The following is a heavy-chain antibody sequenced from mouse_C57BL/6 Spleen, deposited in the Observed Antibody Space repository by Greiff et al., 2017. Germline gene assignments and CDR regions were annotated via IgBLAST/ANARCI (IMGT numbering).Heavy chain of an antibody. CDR3: ARFGCYKN. D-gene: IGHD1-1*02. V-gene: IGHV1-50*01. J-gene: IGHJ2*01. Sequence: VQLQQPGAELVKPGASVKLSCKASGYTFTSYWMHWVKQRPGQGLEWIGEIDPSDSYTNYNQKFKGKATLTVDTSSSTAYMQLSSLTSEDSAVYYCARFGCYKNWGQGTTLTVSS. CDR2: IDPSDSYT. CDR1: GYTFTSYW.